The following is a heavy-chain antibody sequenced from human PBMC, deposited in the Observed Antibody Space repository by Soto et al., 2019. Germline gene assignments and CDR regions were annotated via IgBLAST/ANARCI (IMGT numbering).Heavy chain of an antibody. Sequence: QVQLVQSGAEVKKPGSSVKVSCKASGGTFSSYTISWVRQAPGQGLEWMGRIIPILGIANYAQKFQGRVTVTADKPTSTAYMELSSLRSEDTAVYYCAREARSHSALFDYWGQGTLVTVSS. CDR1: GGTFSSYT. CDR2: IIPILGIA. J-gene: IGHJ4*02. CDR3: AREARSHSALFDY. D-gene: IGHD1-26*01. V-gene: IGHV1-69*08.